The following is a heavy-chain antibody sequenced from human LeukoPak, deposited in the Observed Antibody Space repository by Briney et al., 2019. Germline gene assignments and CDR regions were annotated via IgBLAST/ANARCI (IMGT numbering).Heavy chain of an antibody. V-gene: IGHV7-4-1*02. CDR3: ARFDSSGWHLFDY. CDR1: GYTFTSYA. J-gene: IGHJ4*02. Sequence: ASVKVSCKASGYTFTSYAMNCVRQAPGQGLEWMGWINTHTGNPTYAQRFTGRFVFSLDTSVSTPYLQISTLKSQDTSVYYCARFDSSGWHLFDYWGQGTLVTVSS. D-gene: IGHD6-19*01. CDR2: INTHTGNP.